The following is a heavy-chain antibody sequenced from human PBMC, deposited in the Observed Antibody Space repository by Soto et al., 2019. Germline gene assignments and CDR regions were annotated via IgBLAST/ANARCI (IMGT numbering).Heavy chain of an antibody. D-gene: IGHD2-21*02. J-gene: IGHJ4*02. V-gene: IGHV1-3*01. CDR2: INAGNGNT. Sequence: ASVKVSCKASGFTFTHSGMHWVRQAPGQRLEWMGWINAGNGNTKYSQKFQGRVTITRDTSASTAYMELSSLRSEDTAVYYCARSIVVVTALDYWGQGTLVTVSS. CDR3: ARSIVVVTALDY. CDR1: GFTFTHSG.